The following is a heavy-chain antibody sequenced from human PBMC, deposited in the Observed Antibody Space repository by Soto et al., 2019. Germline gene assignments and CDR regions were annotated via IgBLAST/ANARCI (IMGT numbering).Heavy chain of an antibody. CDR3: ARHVGMITFGGVIVSLYMDV. V-gene: IGHV4-4*02. Sequence: QVQLQESGPGLVKPSGTLSLTCAVSSGSISSSNWWSWVRQPPGKGLEWIGEIYHSGSTNYNPSLKSRVTISVDNSTNQFSLKLSSVTAADTAVYYCARHVGMITFGGVIVSLYMDVWGKGTTVTVSS. J-gene: IGHJ6*03. CDR1: SGSISSSNW. CDR2: IYHSGST. D-gene: IGHD3-16*02.